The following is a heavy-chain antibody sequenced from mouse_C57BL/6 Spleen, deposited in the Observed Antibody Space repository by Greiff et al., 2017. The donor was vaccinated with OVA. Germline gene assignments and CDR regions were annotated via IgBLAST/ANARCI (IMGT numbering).Heavy chain of an antibody. J-gene: IGHJ2*01. Sequence: VQRVESGAELVRPGASVTLSCKASGYTFTDYEMHWVKQTPVHGLEWIGAIDPETGGTAYNQKFKGKAILTADKSSSTAYMELRSLTSEDSAVYYCTYRTIDYWGQGTTLTVSS. CDR1: GYTFTDYE. CDR2: IDPETGGT. V-gene: IGHV1-15*01. D-gene: IGHD2-14*01. CDR3: TYRTIDY.